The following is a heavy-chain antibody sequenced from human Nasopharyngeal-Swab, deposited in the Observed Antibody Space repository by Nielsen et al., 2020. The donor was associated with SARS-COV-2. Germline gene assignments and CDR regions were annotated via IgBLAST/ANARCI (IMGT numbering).Heavy chain of an antibody. CDR1: GFTFDDYA. V-gene: IGHV3-9*01. D-gene: IGHD3-22*01. CDR3: AKGAPWFTMSGGYFDY. CDR2: ISWNSGSI. Sequence: GGSLRLSCAASGFTFDDYAIHWVRQAPGKGLEWVSGISWNSGSIGYADSVKGRFTISRDNAKNSLYLQMNSLRAEDTALYYCAKGAPWFTMSGGYFDYWGQGTLVTVSS. J-gene: IGHJ4*02.